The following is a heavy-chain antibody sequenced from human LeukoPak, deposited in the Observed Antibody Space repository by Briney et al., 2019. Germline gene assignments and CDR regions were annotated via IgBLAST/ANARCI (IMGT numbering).Heavy chain of an antibody. Sequence: PGGSLRLSCAASGFTFSSYGMHWVRQAPGKGLEWVAFIRYDGSNKYYADSVKGRFTISRDNSKNTLYLQMNSLRAEDTAVYYCVGYYDFWSVNYYMDVWGKGTTVTVSS. CDR1: GFTFSSYG. CDR2: IRYDGSNK. CDR3: VGYYDFWSVNYYMDV. V-gene: IGHV3-30*02. D-gene: IGHD3-3*01. J-gene: IGHJ6*03.